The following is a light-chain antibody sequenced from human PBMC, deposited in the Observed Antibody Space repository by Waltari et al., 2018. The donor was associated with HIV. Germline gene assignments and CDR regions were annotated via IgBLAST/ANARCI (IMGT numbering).Light chain of an antibody. Sequence: DIVMTQSPDSLAVSLGERATINCKSSQSLLSSSNRKNNLAWYQQKPGQSTKLLIYWASTRKSGVLDRCRGSEYGTDFTLTITRLQAEDVAVYYCQQYYSSPWTFGQGTKVELK. V-gene: IGKV4-1*01. J-gene: IGKJ1*01. CDR1: QSLLSSSNRKNN. CDR3: QQYYSSPWT. CDR2: WAS.